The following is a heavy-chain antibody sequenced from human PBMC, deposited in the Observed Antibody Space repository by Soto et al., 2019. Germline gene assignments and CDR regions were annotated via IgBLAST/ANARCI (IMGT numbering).Heavy chain of an antibody. D-gene: IGHD3-16*01. Sequence: SETLSLTCTVSGGSISSGDYYWSWIRQPPGKGLEWIGYIYYSGSTYYNPSLKSRVTISVDTSKNQFSLKLSSVTAADTAVYYCARRGEMEAFDYWGQGTLVTVPQ. V-gene: IGHV4-30-4*01. J-gene: IGHJ4*02. CDR2: IYYSGST. CDR1: GGSISSGDYY. CDR3: ARRGEMEAFDY.